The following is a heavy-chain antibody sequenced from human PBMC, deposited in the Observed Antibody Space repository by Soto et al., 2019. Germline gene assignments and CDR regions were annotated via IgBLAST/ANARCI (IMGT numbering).Heavy chain of an antibody. J-gene: IGHJ4*02. CDR1: GFTSNDFE. Sequence: EVQLLESGGGLVQPGGSLRLSCGVSGFTSNDFEMNWVRQAPGKGPEWLAYIDGSGATKKYADSVRGRFTISRDNPNNSLFLQMSSLSAADTAIYYCARGFGRFNYWGQGTLVSVSS. D-gene: IGHD3-10*01. V-gene: IGHV3-48*03. CDR3: ARGFGRFNY. CDR2: IDGSGATK.